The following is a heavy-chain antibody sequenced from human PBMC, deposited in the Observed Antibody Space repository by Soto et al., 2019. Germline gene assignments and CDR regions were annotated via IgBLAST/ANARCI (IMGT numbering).Heavy chain of an antibody. J-gene: IGHJ2*01. Sequence: PGGSLRLSCAASGFTFSSYEMNWVRQAPGKGLEWVSYISSSGSTIYYADSVKGRFTISRDNAKNSLYLQMNSLRAEDTAVYYCARGGYYLYWYFDLWGRGTLVTVSS. V-gene: IGHV3-48*03. CDR1: GFTFSSYE. D-gene: IGHD3-22*01. CDR2: ISSSGSTI. CDR3: ARGGYYLYWYFDL.